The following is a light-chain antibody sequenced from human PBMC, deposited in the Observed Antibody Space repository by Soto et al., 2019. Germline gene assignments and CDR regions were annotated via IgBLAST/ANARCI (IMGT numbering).Light chain of an antibody. CDR2: EVS. CDR3: SSYAGSNIVV. V-gene: IGLV2-8*01. CDR1: SSDVGGYNF. Sequence: QSALTQPPSASGSPGQSVTISCTGTSSDVGGYNFVSWYQQHPGKAPKLMIYEVSERPSGVPERFCGSKSGNTASLTVSGLQAEDEADYYCSSYAGSNIVVFGGGTKVTVL. J-gene: IGLJ2*01.